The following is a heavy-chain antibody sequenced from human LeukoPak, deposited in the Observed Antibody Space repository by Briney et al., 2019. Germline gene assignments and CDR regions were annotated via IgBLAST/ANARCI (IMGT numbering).Heavy chain of an antibody. CDR2: IDYSGST. V-gene: IGHV4-39*01. Sequence: PSETLSLTCTVSGGSISSSDYYWGWIRQPPGQGLEWIGSIDYSGSTYSNPSLKSRVTVSVDTSKNQFSLKLSSVTAADTAVYYCARHDWRGGVLTTNFDYWGQGTLVTVSS. CDR3: ARHDWRGGVLTTNFDY. CDR1: GGSISSSDYY. J-gene: IGHJ4*02. D-gene: IGHD3-16*01.